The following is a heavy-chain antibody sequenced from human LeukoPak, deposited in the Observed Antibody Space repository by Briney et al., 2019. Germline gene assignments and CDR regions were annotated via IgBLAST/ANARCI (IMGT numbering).Heavy chain of an antibody. CDR1: GVSISSGSNY. CDR3: ARSDGYGLVGI. V-gene: IGHV4-39*07. J-gene: IGHJ3*02. Sequence: PSGTLSLTCSVSGVSISSGSNYWGWIRQPPGKTLEWIGSIYSRGNTYYNPSLKSRVIILIDTAKNHISLNLSSVTAADTAVYYCARSDGYGLVGIWGQGTMVTVSS. CDR2: IYSRGNT. D-gene: IGHD3-10*01.